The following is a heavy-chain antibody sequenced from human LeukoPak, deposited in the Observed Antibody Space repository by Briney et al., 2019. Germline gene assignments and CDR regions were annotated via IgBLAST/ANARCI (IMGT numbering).Heavy chain of an antibody. Sequence: ASVKVSCKASGYTFTSYDINWVPQTTGQGLEWMGWMKPNSGSTGYAQKFQGRVTITRNTSISTAYMELSGLRSEDTAVYYCARGRSTGYPYYFEYWGQGTLVTVSS. CDR3: ARGRSTGYPYYFEY. V-gene: IGHV1-8*03. CDR1: GYTFTSYD. D-gene: IGHD5-12*01. CDR2: MKPNSGST. J-gene: IGHJ4*02.